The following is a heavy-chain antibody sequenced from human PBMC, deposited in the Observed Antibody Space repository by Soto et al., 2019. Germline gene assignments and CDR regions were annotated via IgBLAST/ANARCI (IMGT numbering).Heavy chain of an antibody. V-gene: IGHV1-46*01. CDR2: INPSGGST. J-gene: IGHJ4*02. CDR3: ARDLVDYYDSSGYYPSY. Sequence: GASVKVSCKASGYTFTSYYMHWVRQAPGQGLEWMGIINPSGGSTSYAQKFQGRVTMTRDTSTSTVYMELSSLRSEDTAVYYCARDLVDYYDSSGYYPSYWGQGTLVTVSS. CDR1: GYTFTSYY. D-gene: IGHD3-22*01.